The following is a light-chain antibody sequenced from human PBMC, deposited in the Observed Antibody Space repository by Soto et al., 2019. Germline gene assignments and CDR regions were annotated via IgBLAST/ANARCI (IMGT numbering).Light chain of an antibody. Sequence: EIVLTQSPATLSSSPGETAILSCRASQYVGSRLAWYQHKPGQAPRLLIYYMSKRATGIPARFSGSGSGTDFTLTISSLAPDDFAIYYCHQRQSWPRTFGQGTKVEIK. V-gene: IGKV3-11*01. CDR2: YMS. CDR1: QYVGSR. CDR3: HQRQSWPRT. J-gene: IGKJ1*01.